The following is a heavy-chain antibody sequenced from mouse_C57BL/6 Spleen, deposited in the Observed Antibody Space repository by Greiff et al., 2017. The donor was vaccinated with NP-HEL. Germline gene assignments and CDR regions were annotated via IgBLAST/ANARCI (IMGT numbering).Heavy chain of an antibody. CDR2: ISDGGSYT. Sequence: EVKVVESGGGLVKPGGSLKLSCAASGFTFSSYAMSWVRQTPDKRLEWVATISDGGSYTYYPDNVKGRFTISRDNAKNNLYLQMSNLKSEDTAMYYCARGEDYCALAYWGQGTLVTVSA. CDR1: GFTFSSYA. J-gene: IGHJ3*01. V-gene: IGHV5-4*03. D-gene: IGHD1-1*01. CDR3: ARGEDYCALAY.